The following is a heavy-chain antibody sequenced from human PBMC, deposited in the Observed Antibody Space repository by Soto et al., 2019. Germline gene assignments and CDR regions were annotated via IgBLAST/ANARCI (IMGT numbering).Heavy chain of an antibody. D-gene: IGHD1-26*01. CDR2: ISYGGSSK. CDR1: GFTFSSYA. Sequence: QVQLVESGGGVVQPGRSLRLSCAASGFTFSSYAMHWVRQAPGKGLEWVAVISYGGSSKYYADSVKGRFTISRDNSTKTLYLQMNSLRAEETAVYYCARESIGGTTRGWVFDYWGQGTLVTVSS. V-gene: IGHV3-30-3*01. CDR3: ARESIGGTTRGWVFDY. J-gene: IGHJ4*02.